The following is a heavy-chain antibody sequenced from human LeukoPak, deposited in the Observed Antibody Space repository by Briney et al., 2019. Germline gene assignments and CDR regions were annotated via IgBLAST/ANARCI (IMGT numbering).Heavy chain of an antibody. CDR3: AKSLAAAGTGY. J-gene: IGHJ4*02. D-gene: IGHD6-13*01. Sequence: GGSLRLSCAASGFTFSSYAMGWVRQAPGKGLEWVSAISGSGGSTYYADSVKGRFTISRDNSKNTLYLQMNSLRAEDTAVYYCAKSLAAAGTGYWGQGTLVTVSS. CDR2: ISGSGGST. CDR1: GFTFSSYA. V-gene: IGHV3-23*01.